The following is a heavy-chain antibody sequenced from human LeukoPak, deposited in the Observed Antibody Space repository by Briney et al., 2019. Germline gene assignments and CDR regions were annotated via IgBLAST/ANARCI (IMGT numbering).Heavy chain of an antibody. CDR1: SGSVSSRSYY. Sequence: SETLSLTCTVSSGSVSSRSYYWGWIRQPPGKGLEWIGSIYYSGSTYYNPSLKSRVTISVDTSKNQFSLKLSSVTAADTAVYYCARPYYDFWSGYYAANWFDPWGQGTLVTVSS. D-gene: IGHD3-3*01. J-gene: IGHJ5*02. V-gene: IGHV4-39*01. CDR2: IYYSGST. CDR3: ARPYYDFWSGYYAANWFDP.